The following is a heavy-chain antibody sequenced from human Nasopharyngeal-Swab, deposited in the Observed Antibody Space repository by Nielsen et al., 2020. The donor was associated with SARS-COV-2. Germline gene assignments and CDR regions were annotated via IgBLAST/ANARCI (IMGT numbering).Heavy chain of an antibody. CDR3: ARDGLDYDFWSAYFMDV. Sequence: GGSLRLSFAASGFTFNNYHFTWVRQAPGKGLEWVLSFSSSSSYIYYADSVKGRFTISRDNAKNSLYLQMNSLRAEDTAVYYCARDGLDYDFWSAYFMDVWGQGTTVTVSS. CDR2: FSSSSSYI. J-gene: IGHJ6*02. V-gene: IGHV3-21*01. D-gene: IGHD3-3*01. CDR1: GFTFNNYH.